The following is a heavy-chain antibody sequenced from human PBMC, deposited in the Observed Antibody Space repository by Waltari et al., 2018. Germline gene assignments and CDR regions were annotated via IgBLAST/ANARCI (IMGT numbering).Heavy chain of an antibody. Sequence: EVQVVESGGGLVQPGGSLKLSCATSGFSFSGSTKHWVRQTPGKGLEWVGRIRREPYNYATVYSASVKGRFTISRDDSKNTAYLQMNSLRTEDTAVYYCSGGEVTGTDFWGQGTLVTVSS. CDR2: IRREPYNYAT. CDR3: SGGEVTGTDF. D-gene: IGHD6-19*01. J-gene: IGHJ4*02. CDR1: GFSFSGST. V-gene: IGHV3-73*01.